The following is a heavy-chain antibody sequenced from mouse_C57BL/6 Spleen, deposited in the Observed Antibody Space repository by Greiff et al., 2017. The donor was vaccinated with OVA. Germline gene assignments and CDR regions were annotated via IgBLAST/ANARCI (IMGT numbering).Heavy chain of an antibody. Sequence: EVKLQESGPGLVKPSQSLSLTCSVTGYSITSGYYWNWIRQFPGNKLEWMGYISYDGSNNYNPSLKNRISITRDTSKNQFFLKLNSVTTEDTATYYGSSSLYYAMDYWGQGTSVTVSS. CDR3: SSSLYYAMDY. J-gene: IGHJ4*01. D-gene: IGHD1-1*01. V-gene: IGHV3-6*01. CDR1: GYSITSGYY. CDR2: ISYDGSN.